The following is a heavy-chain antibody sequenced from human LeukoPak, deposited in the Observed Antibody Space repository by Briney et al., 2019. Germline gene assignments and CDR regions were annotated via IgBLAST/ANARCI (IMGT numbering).Heavy chain of an antibody. CDR1: GFTFSSHW. D-gene: IGHD2-8*02. CDR2: INSDGRST. V-gene: IGHV3-74*01. CDR3: ARDQLYCTGGYCYFDY. J-gene: IGHJ4*02. Sequence: PGGSLRLYCAASGFTFSSHWMHWVRQVPGKGLVWVSRINSDGRSTAYADSVKGRFTISRDNVKNTLYLQMNSLRAEDTAVYFCARDQLYCTGGYCYFDYWGQGTLVTVSS.